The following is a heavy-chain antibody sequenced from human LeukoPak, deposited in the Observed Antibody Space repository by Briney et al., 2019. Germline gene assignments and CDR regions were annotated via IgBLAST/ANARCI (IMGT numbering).Heavy chain of an antibody. V-gene: IGHV7-4-1*02. CDR1: GYTFTSYA. CDR2: IHPSTGNP. Sequence: ASVKVSCKASGYTFTSYAMNWVRQAPGQGLEWMGWIHPSTGNPTYAQGFTGRFVFSLDTSVSTAYLQISRLKAEDTAVYYCARENSGSYGAFDYWGQGTLVTVPS. J-gene: IGHJ4*02. CDR3: ARENSGSYGAFDY. D-gene: IGHD1-26*01.